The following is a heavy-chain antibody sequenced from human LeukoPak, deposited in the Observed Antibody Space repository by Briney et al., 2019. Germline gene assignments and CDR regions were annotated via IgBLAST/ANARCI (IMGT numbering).Heavy chain of an antibody. D-gene: IGHD5-12*01. J-gene: IGHJ4*02. Sequence: ASVKVSCKASGYTFTSYGISWVRQAPGQGLEWMGWISAYNGNTNYAQKLQGRLTMTTDTSMSTAYMELRSLRSDDTAVYYCARDWEWSGYDPGTHVFDYWGQGTLVTVSS. CDR2: ISAYNGNT. V-gene: IGHV1-18*01. CDR1: GYTFTSYG. CDR3: ARDWEWSGYDPGTHVFDY.